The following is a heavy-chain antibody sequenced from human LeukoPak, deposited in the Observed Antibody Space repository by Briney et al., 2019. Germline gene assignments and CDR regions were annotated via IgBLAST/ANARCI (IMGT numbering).Heavy chain of an antibody. V-gene: IGHV3-64*01. D-gene: IGHD4-17*01. CDR3: ARAVQVTTGGLFDY. J-gene: IGHJ4*02. Sequence: SGGSLRLSCAASGFPFSTYPMHWVRQAPGKGLEYVSSILGDGGRTFYANSVKGRFTISRDNSKNTLFLQMGSLTAEDTALYYCARAVQVTTGGLFDYWGQGTLVTVSS. CDR1: GFPFSTYP. CDR2: ILGDGGRT.